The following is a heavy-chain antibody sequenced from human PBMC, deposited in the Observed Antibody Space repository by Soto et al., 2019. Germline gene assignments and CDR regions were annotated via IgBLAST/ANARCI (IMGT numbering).Heavy chain of an antibody. CDR2: ISGSGATT. J-gene: IGHJ6*02. Sequence: EVQLLESGGGLVQPGESLTLSCAASGFTFNTYAMTWARRAPGKGLEWVSAISGSGATTYVADSVKGRFTISRDNSKDTLYLQMNSLRAEDTAIYYCAKGRGGAYYYYGLDVWDQGTTVTVSS. D-gene: IGHD3-10*01. CDR3: AKGRGGAYYYYGLDV. CDR1: GFTFNTYA. V-gene: IGHV3-23*01.